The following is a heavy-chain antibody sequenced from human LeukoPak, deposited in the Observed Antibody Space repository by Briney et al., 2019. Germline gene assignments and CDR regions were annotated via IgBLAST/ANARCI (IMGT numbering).Heavy chain of an antibody. CDR3: ARVIGSYGDSAY. CDR1: EFTFSSFS. D-gene: IGHD4-17*01. CDR2: ITSSNSST. J-gene: IGHJ4*02. V-gene: IGHV3-48*04. Sequence: PGGSLRLSCAASEFTFSSFSMNWVRQAPGKGLEWISYITSSNSSTYYADSVKGRFTISRDNAKNSLYLQMNSLRAEDTAVYHCARVIGSYGDSAYWGQGTLVTVSS.